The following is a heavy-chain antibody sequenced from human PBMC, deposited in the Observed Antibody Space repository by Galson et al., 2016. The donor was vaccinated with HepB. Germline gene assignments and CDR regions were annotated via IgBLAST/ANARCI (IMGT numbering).Heavy chain of an antibody. D-gene: IGHD2-8*01. CDR1: GCTFTRYG. CDR2: ISYDGSNK. CDR3: AKDSLVYAIDHYYGMDV. V-gene: IGHV3-30*18. J-gene: IGHJ6*02. Sequence: SLRLSCAASGCTFTRYGMHWVRQAPGKGLEWVAVISYDGSNKYYADSVKGRFTISRDNSKNTLDLQMNSLRAEDTAVYYCAKDSLVYAIDHYYGMDVWGQGTTVTVSS.